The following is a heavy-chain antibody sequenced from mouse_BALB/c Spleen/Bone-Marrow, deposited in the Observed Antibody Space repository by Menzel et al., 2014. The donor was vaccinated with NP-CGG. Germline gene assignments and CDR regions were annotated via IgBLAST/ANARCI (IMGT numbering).Heavy chain of an antibody. CDR3: AREGRGYYGSSGAAMDY. CDR1: GFSLTSYG. CDR2: IWAGGST. J-gene: IGHJ4*01. D-gene: IGHD1-1*01. Sequence: VKVEESGPGLVAPSQSLSITCTVSGFSLTSYGVHWVRQPPGKGLEWLGVIWAGGSTSYNSALMSRPSINQDNSKSQVFLKLNSLQTDDTATYYCAREGRGYYGSSGAAMDYWGQGTSVTVSS. V-gene: IGHV2-9*02.